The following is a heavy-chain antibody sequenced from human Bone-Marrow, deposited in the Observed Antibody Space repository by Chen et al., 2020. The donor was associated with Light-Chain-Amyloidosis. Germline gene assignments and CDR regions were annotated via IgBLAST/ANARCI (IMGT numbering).Heavy chain of an antibody. D-gene: IGHD3-9*01. V-gene: IGHV3-74*01. CDR1: GLTLSSSF. J-gene: IGHJ6*02. CDR2: INSDGGSR. CDR3: ARLRSGTGYSPSSSSSSLSL. Sequence: EVQLVESGGGLVQPGGSLTLSCAASGLTLSSSFLHWGRQAPGKGLVVGARINSDGGSRNYADSVKGRFTVSRDNAKNTLYLQMNSLRAEDTAVYYCARLRSGTGYSPSSSSSSLSLLGPGTTVTVSS.